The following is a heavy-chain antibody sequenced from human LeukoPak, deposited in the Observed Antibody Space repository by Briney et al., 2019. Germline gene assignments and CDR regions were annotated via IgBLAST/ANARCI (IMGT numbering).Heavy chain of an antibody. J-gene: IGHJ4*02. CDR3: ASGRNYPDY. CDR2: ISSSSSYT. CDR1: GFTFSDYY. D-gene: IGHD1-26*01. V-gene: IGHV3-11*03. Sequence: GGSLRLSCAASGFTFSDYYMSWIRQAPGKGLEWVSYISSSSSYTNYADSVKGRFTVSRDNAKNSLYLQMNSLRAEDTAVYCCASGRNYPDYWGQGTLVTVSS.